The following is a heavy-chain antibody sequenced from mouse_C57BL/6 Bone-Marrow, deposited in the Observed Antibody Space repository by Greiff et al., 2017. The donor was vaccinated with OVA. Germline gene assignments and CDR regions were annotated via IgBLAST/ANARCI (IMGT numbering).Heavy chain of an antibody. Sequence: EVQGVESGGGLVKPGGSLKLSCAASGFTFSSYAMSWVRQTPEKRLAWVATISDGGSYTYYPDNVKGRFTISRDNAKNNLYLQMSHLKSEDTARYYCAREGLRWYFDVWGTGTTVTVSS. CDR2: ISDGGSYT. CDR3: AREGLRWYFDV. V-gene: IGHV5-4*01. J-gene: IGHJ1*03. D-gene: IGHD1-1*01. CDR1: GFTFSSYA.